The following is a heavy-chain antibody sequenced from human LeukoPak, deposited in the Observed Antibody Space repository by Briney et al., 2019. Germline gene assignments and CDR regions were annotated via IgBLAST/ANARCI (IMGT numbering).Heavy chain of an antibody. Sequence: PGGSLRLSCAASGFTFSSYSMNWVRQAPGKGLEWVSSISSSSSYIYYADPVKGRFTISRDNAKNSLYLQMNSLRAEDTAVYYCAGDLRGFDYWGQGTLVTVSS. CDR2: ISSSSSYI. CDR1: GFTFSSYS. CDR3: AGDLRGFDY. V-gene: IGHV3-21*01. J-gene: IGHJ4*02.